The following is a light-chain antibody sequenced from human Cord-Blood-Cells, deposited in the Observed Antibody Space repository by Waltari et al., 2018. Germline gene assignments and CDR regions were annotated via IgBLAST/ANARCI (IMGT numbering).Light chain of an antibody. V-gene: IGKV3-11*01. J-gene: IGKJ2*03. CDR3: QQRSNWPRYS. Sequence: EIVLTQSPATLSLSPGERDTLSCRASQSVSSYLAWYQQKPGQAPRLLIYDASTRATGIPARFSGSGSGTDFTLTISSLEPEDFAVYYCQQRSNWPRYSFGQGTKLEIK. CDR2: DAS. CDR1: QSVSSY.